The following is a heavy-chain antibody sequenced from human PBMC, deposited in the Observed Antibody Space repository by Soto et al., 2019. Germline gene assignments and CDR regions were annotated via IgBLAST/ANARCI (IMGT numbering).Heavy chain of an antibody. Sequence: GGSLRLSCAASGVTFSRHAMNWVRQAPGTGLEWVSGISGSGDKTYYADSVKGRFTVSRDNSENRLYLQMNSLRAEDTAVYYCVVSSAEAAGIFDFWGQGTLVTVSS. CDR3: VVSSAEAAGIFDF. V-gene: IGHV3-23*01. D-gene: IGHD6-13*01. CDR1: GVTFSRHA. CDR2: ISGSGDKT. J-gene: IGHJ4*02.